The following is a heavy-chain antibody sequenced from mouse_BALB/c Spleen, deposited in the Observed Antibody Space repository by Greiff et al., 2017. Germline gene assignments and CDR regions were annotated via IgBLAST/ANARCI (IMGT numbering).Heavy chain of an antibody. CDR3: ARVITTAIASYYCAMDY. J-gene: IGHJ4*01. Sequence: VQLQQSGPGLVQPSQSLSITCTASGFSLTSYGVHWVRQSPGKGLEWLGVIWSGGSTDYNAAFISRLSISKDNSKSQVFFKMNSLQANDTAIYYCARVITTAIASYYCAMDYWGQGTSVTVSS. CDR2: IWSGGST. D-gene: IGHD1-1*01. CDR1: GFSLTSYG. V-gene: IGHV2-2*02.